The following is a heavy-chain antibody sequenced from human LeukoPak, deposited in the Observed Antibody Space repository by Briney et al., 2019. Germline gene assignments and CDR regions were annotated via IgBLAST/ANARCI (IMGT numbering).Heavy chain of an antibody. CDR1: GYTFTSYY. V-gene: IGHV1-46*01. Sequence: ASVKVPCKASGYTFTSYYMHWVRQAPGQGLEWMGIINPSGGSTSYAQKFQGRVTMTRDMSTSTVYMELSSLRSEDTAVYYCARRAGTTGYNNWFDPWGQGTLVTVSS. CDR3: ARRAGTTGYNNWFDP. CDR2: INPSGGST. J-gene: IGHJ5*02. D-gene: IGHD6-13*01.